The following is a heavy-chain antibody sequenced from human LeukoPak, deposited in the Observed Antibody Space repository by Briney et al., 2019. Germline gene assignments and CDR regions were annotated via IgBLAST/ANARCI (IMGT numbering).Heavy chain of an antibody. CDR2: INHSGST. CDR3: ARGLSVLNAPTLGYCTNGVCYVVYYFDY. D-gene: IGHD2-8*01. CDR1: GGSFSGYY. Sequence: SGTLSLTCAVYGGSFSGYYWSWIRQPPGKGLEWIGEINHSGSTNYNPSLKSRVTISVDTSKNQFSLKLSSVTAADTAVYYCARGLSVLNAPTLGYCTNGVCYVVYYFDYWGQGTLVTVSS. V-gene: IGHV4-34*01. J-gene: IGHJ4*02.